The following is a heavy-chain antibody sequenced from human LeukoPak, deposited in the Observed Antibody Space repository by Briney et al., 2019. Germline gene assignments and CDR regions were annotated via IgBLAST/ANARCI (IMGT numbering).Heavy chain of an antibody. J-gene: IGHJ6*02. V-gene: IGHV1-18*01. CDR1: GYTFSNYA. CDR3: ARGSSGDYGMDV. CDR2: IRPYNGDT. Sequence: GASVKVSCKASGYTFSNYAFSWVRQAPGQGLEWMGWIRPYNGDTNYAQKLQGRVTMTTDTSTSTAYMELRSLRSDDTAVYYCARGSSGDYGMDVWGQGTTVTVSS. D-gene: IGHD3-10*01.